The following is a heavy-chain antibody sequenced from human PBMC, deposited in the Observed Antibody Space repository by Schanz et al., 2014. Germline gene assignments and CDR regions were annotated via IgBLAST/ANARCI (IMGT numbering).Heavy chain of an antibody. CDR2: VSRSTPDI. Sequence: EVQLVESGGGLVQPGGSLRLSCTASGFTFSSYSMNWVRQAPGKGLEWVSYVSRSTPDIYYADSVKGRLTMSRDNAKNSVYLQMNSLGAEDAAVYYCVRDVFGAFDYWGQGTLVTVSS. CDR3: VRDVFGAFDY. V-gene: IGHV3-48*01. CDR1: GFTFSSYS. D-gene: IGHD3-3*01. J-gene: IGHJ4*02.